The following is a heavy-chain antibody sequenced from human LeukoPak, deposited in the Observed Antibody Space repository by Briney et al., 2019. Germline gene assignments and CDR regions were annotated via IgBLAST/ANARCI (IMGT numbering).Heavy chain of an antibody. CDR3: ARRGGGNSDWFDP. V-gene: IGHV4-34*01. CDR1: GGSFSGYY. Sequence: SETLSLTCAVYGGSFSGYYWSWLRQPPGEGLEWIGEINHSGSTNYNPSLKSRVTISVDTSKNQFSLKLSSVTAADTAVYYCARRGGGNSDWFDPWGQGTLVTVSS. J-gene: IGHJ5*02. CDR2: INHSGST. D-gene: IGHD4-23*01.